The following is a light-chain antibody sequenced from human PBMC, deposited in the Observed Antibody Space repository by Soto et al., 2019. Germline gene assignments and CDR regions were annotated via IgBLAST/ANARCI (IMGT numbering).Light chain of an antibody. J-gene: IGLJ1*01. CDR3: CSYAGTYTGV. CDR2: DVS. V-gene: IGLV2-11*01. CDR1: SSDVGRYSY. Sequence: QSVLTQPRSVSGSPGQAVSISCTGTSSDVGRYSYVSWYHQHPGKAPKLMIYDVSERPSGVPDRFSGSKSGNTASLTISGLQAEDEADYYCCSYAGTYTGVFGTGTKVTV.